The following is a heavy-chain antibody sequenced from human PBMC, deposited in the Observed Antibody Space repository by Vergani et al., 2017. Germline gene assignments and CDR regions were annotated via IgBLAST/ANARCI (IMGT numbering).Heavy chain of an antibody. J-gene: IGHJ3*02. CDR2: IIPIFGTA. CDR1: GGTFSSYA. V-gene: IGHV1-69*01. D-gene: IGHD2-2*01. CDR3: ARAGASPYCSSTSCPTADAFDI. Sequence: QVQLVQSGAEVKKPGSSVKVSCKASGGTFSSYAISWVRQAPGQGLEWMEGIIPIFGTANYAQKFQGRVTITADDSTSPAYMELSSLRSEDTAVYYCARAGASPYCSSTSCPTADAFDIWGQGTMVTVSS.